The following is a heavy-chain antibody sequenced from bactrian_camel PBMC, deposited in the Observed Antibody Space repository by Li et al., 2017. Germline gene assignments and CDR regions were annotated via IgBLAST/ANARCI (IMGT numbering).Heavy chain of an antibody. Sequence: VQLVESGGGSVQIGGSFTLACAASGFTFDDYAMGWIRQAPGKEREGVASIYVDGNSRYAESVKDRFTISKDNAKNTLYLQMNSLKPEDTAMYYCATVRYGVTWYPLCRARSADFGYWGQGTQVTVS. J-gene: IGHJ6*01. D-gene: IGHD6*01. CDR3: ATVRYGVTWYPLCRARSADFGY. V-gene: IGHV3S63*01. CDR1: GFTFDDYA. CDR2: IYVDGNS.